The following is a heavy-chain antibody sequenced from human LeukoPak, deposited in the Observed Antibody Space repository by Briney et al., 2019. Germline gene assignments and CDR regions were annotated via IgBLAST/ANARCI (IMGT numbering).Heavy chain of an antibody. J-gene: IGHJ6*03. Sequence: GGSLRLSCAASGFTFDDYTMHWVRQAPGKGLEWVSLISWDGGSTYYADSVKGRFTISRDNAKNSVSLQMNSLRAEDTAVYFCARPTWTNYMDVWGKGTAVTISS. CDR1: GFTFDDYT. CDR2: ISWDGGST. V-gene: IGHV3-43*01. D-gene: IGHD3/OR15-3a*01. CDR3: ARPTWTNYMDV.